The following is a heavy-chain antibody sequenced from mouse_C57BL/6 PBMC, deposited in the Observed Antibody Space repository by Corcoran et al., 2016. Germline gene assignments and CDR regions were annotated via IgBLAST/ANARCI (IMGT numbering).Heavy chain of an antibody. CDR1: GYSFTDYY. CDR2: IYPGNGNT. J-gene: IGHJ2*01. Sequence: QVQLKQSGAELVRPGASVKLSCKASGYSFTDYYINWVKQRPGQGLEWIARIYPGNGNTYYNEKFKGKATLTAEKSSNTAYMQLSSLTSEDSAVYVCAGPYYFDYGGQGTTLTVSS. V-gene: IGHV1-76*01. CDR3: AGPYYFDY.